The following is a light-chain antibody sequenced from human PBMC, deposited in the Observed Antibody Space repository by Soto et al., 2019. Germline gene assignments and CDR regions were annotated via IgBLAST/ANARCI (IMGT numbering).Light chain of an antibody. V-gene: IGLV2-23*02. J-gene: IGLJ1*01. CDR1: SSDVGSYNL. Sequence: QSALTQPASVSGSPGQSITISCTGTSSDVGSYNLVSWYQQHPGKAPKLMIYEVSKRPSGVSNRFSGSKSGNTASLTISGLQAEDEADYYCCSYAGSSPSSVFGTGTKLTVL. CDR3: CSYAGSSPSSV. CDR2: EVS.